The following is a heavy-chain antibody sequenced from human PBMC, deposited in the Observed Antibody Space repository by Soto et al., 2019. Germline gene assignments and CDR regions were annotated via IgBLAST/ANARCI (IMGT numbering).Heavy chain of an antibody. J-gene: IGHJ3*02. Sequence: SVKVSGKASGGTFSSYAISWVRQAPGQGLEWMGGIIPIFGTANYAQKFQGRVTITADESTSTAYMELSSLRSEDTAVYYCARTYSGYVWGSYRHYAFDIWVQGTMVTV. D-gene: IGHD3-16*02. CDR2: IIPIFGTA. CDR1: GGTFSSYA. V-gene: IGHV1-69*13. CDR3: ARTYSGYVWGSYRHYAFDI.